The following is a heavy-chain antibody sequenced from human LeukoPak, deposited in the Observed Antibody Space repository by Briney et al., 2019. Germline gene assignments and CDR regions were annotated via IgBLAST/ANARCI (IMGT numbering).Heavy chain of an antibody. Sequence: SETLSLTCAVYGGSFSGYYWSWIRQPPGKGLEWIGYIYYSGSTNYNPSLKSRVTISVDTSKNQFSLKLSSVTAADTAVYYCARRKEGLYYFDYWGQGTLVTVSS. CDR2: IYYSGST. CDR3: ARRKEGLYYFDY. V-gene: IGHV4-59*08. J-gene: IGHJ4*02. CDR1: GGSFSGYY. D-gene: IGHD6-19*01.